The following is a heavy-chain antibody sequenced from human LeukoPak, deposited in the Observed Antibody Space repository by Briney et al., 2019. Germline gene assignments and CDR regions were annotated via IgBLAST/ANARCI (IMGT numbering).Heavy chain of an antibody. D-gene: IGHD3-22*01. V-gene: IGHV3-7*01. Sequence: GGSLRLSCAASGFTFSNYWMTWVRQAPGKGLEWVANIKKDGSEKNYVDSVKGRFTISRDNAKNSLYLQMNSLRAEDTAVYYCARVGSYYYDSSGQQLLNPGYYYGMDVWGQGTTVTVSS. CDR1: GFTFSNYW. J-gene: IGHJ6*02. CDR2: IKKDGSEK. CDR3: ARVGSYYYDSSGQQLLNPGYYYGMDV.